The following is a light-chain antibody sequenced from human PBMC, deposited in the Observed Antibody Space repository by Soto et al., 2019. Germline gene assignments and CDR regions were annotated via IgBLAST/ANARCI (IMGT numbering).Light chain of an antibody. V-gene: IGLV2-14*01. CDR3: SSYTSSSTLV. J-gene: IGLJ1*01. CDR2: EVS. Sequence: QSVLTQPASVSRSPGQSITISCTGTSSDVGGYNYVSWYQQHPGKAPELMIYEVSNRPSGVSNRFSGSKSGNTASLTISGLQAEDEADYYCSSYTSSSTLVFGTGTKLTVL. CDR1: SSDVGGYNY.